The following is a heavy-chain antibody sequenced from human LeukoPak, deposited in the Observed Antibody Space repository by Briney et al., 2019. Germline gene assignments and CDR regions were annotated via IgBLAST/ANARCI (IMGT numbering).Heavy chain of an antibody. D-gene: IGHD2-8*01. CDR1: GVTFRNYG. V-gene: IGHV3-64*05. CDR2: ISSYEGST. CDR3: VKDLYSYSFDY. J-gene: IGHJ4*02. Sequence: GGSLRLSCSASGVTFRNYGMHWVRQAPGQGLEYVSAISSYEGSTYYADLVKGRFTISRDNSKNTLYIQLSSLRAEDTAVYYCVKDLYSYSFDYWGQGTLVTVSS.